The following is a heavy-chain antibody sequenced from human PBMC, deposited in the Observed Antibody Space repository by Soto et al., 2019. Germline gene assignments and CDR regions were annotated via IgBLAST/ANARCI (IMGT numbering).Heavy chain of an antibody. V-gene: IGHV4-34*01. CDR3: ARRHYHTVWRNYRSLYFDN. D-gene: IGHD3-16*02. CDR2: INYIRSV. CDR1: GGSFSGYF. J-gene: IGHJ4*02. Sequence: SETLSLTCAVYGGSFSGYFWTWIRQPPGKGLEWIGEINYIRSVHYNPSLKSRVTMSVDTSKSQFSLRLSSVTAADTAAYFCARRHYHTVWRNYRSLYFDNLGQGTLVNVSS.